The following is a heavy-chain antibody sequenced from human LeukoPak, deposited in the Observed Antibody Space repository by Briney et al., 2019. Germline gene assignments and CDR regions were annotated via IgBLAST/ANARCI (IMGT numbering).Heavy chain of an antibody. CDR1: GLTFSSYE. CDR2: ISSSGSTI. Sequence: YPGGSLRLSCAASGLTFSSYEMNWVRQAPGKGLEWVSYISSSGSTIYYADSVKGRFTISRDNAKNSLYLQMNSLRAEDTAVYYCAELGITMIGGVWGKGTTVTISP. J-gene: IGHJ6*04. CDR3: AELGITMIGGV. D-gene: IGHD3-10*02. V-gene: IGHV3-48*03.